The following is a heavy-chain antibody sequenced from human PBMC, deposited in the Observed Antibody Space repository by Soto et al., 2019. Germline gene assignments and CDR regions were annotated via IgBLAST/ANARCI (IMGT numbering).Heavy chain of an antibody. CDR1: GFTFSSYS. CDR2: ISSSSSYI. V-gene: IGHV3-21*01. Sequence: GGSLRLSCAASGFTFSSYSMNWVRQAPGKGLEWVSSISSSSSYIYYADSVKGRFTISRDNAKNSLYLQMNSLRAEDTAVYYCARVDRIVIPYYGMDVWGQGTTVTVSS. D-gene: IGHD2-21*01. CDR3: ARVDRIVIPYYGMDV. J-gene: IGHJ6*02.